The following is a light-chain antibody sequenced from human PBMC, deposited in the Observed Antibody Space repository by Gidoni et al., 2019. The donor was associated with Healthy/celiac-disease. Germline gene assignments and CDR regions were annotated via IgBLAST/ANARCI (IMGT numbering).Light chain of an antibody. V-gene: IGLV2-14*01. Sequence: QSALTPPASVSGSPGQAITISCTGTSSDVGGYNHVSWYQHHPGKAPKLMLYEVSNRPSGVSNRFSGSKSGNTASLTISGLQAEDEADYYCSSYTSSSTWVFGGGTKLTVL. J-gene: IGLJ3*02. CDR2: EVS. CDR1: SSDVGGYNH. CDR3: SSYTSSSTWV.